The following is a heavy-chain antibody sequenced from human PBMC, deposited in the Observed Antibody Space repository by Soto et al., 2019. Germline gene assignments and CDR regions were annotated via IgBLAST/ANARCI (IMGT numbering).Heavy chain of an antibody. CDR1: GGTFSSYT. CDR3: ASDGWFGESDYYYYYMDV. CDR2: IIPILGIA. D-gene: IGHD3-10*01. V-gene: IGHV1-69*02. J-gene: IGHJ6*03. Sequence: GASVKVSCKASGGTFSSYTISWVRQAPGQGLEWMGRIIPILGIANYAQKFQGRVTITADKSTSTAYMELSSLRSEDTAVYYCASDGWFGESDYYYYYMDVWGKGTTVTVSS.